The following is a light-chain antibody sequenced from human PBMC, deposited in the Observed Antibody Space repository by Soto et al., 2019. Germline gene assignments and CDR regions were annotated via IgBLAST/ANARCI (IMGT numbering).Light chain of an antibody. CDR2: GDS. V-gene: IGLV1-40*01. Sequence: QSVLTQPRSVSGAPGQRVTISCTGSSSNIGAGYDVHWYQQLPGTAPKLLIYGDSNRPSGVPDRFSGSTSGTSASLAITGLQAQDEADYFCQSYDSSPNAYWVFGGGTKLTV. CDR1: SSNIGAGYD. J-gene: IGLJ3*02. CDR3: QSYDSSPNAYWV.